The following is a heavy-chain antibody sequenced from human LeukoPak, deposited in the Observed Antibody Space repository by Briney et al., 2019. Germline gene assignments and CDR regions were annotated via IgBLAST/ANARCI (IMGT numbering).Heavy chain of an antibody. CDR3: VRGTKSDYYDSSARGTFDY. V-gene: IGHV1-8*01. J-gene: IGHJ4*02. D-gene: IGHD3-22*01. CDR2: MNPNSGNT. Sequence: VASVKVSCKASGYTFSNHDINWVRQATGQGLEWMGWMNPNSGNTGYGQKFQGRVTMTSYTSITTAYVELSSLRSEDTAVYYCVRGTKSDYYDSSARGTFDYWGQGTRVTVSS. CDR1: GYTFSNHD.